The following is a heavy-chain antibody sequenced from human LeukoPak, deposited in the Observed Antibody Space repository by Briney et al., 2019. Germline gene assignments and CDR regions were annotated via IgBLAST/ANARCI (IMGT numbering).Heavy chain of an antibody. CDR3: AREANYYDSSGYYYDY. Sequence: TGRFLRLSCAASGFTFSSYGMHWVRQAPGKGLEWVAVISYDGSNKYYADSVKSRFTISRDNSKNTLYLQMNSLRAEDTAVYYCAREANYYDSSGYYYDYWGQGTLVTVSS. CDR2: ISYDGSNK. D-gene: IGHD3-22*01. J-gene: IGHJ4*02. V-gene: IGHV3-30*03. CDR1: GFTFSSYG.